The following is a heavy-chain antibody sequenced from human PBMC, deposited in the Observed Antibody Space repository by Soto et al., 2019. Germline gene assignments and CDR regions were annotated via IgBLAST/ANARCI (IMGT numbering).Heavy chain of an antibody. Sequence: EVQLLESGGDLVQPGGSLRLSCAASGFTFSTYVMNWVRHAPGKGLEWVSGISTSGAGTYYADSVKGRFTISRDNSKNSLFLQMNSLRAEASGLYYCATVYRYADPAHWGQGTLVTVS. CDR1: GFTFSTYV. J-gene: IGHJ4*02. D-gene: IGHD4-17*01. CDR2: ISTSGAGT. CDR3: ATVYRYADPAH. V-gene: IGHV3-23*01.